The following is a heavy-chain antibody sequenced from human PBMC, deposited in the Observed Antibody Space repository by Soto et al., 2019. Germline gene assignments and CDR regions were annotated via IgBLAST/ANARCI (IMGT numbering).Heavy chain of an antibody. Sequence: GGSLRLSCAASGFTFSSYAMSWVRQAPGKGLEWVSAISGSGGSTYYADSAKGRFTISRDNSKNTLYLQMNSLRAEDTAVYYCVKLRFLEWLFSRPDYWGQGTLVTVSS. J-gene: IGHJ4*02. V-gene: IGHV3-23*01. CDR2: ISGSGGST. D-gene: IGHD3-3*01. CDR1: GFTFSSYA. CDR3: VKLRFLEWLFSRPDY.